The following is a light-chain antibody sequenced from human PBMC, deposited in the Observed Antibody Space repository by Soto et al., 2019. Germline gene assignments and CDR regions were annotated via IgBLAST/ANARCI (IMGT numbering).Light chain of an antibody. CDR1: QGIRND. Sequence: AIQMTQSPSSLSASVGDRVTITCRASQGIRNDLGWYQQKPGKAPKLLIYAASSLQSGVPSRFSGSGSGTDFTLTIRSLQPEDFATYYCQQNSNTWTFGQGTKVEIK. V-gene: IGKV1-6*01. CDR2: AAS. CDR3: QQNSNTWT. J-gene: IGKJ1*01.